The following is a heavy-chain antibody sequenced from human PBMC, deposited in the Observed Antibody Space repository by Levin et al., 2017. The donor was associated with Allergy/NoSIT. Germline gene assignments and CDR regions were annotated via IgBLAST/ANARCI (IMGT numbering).Heavy chain of an antibody. Sequence: SETLSLTCTVSGGSISSSSYYWGWIRQPPGKGLEWIGSIYYSGSTYYNPSLKSRVTISVDTSKNQFSLKLSSVTAADTAVYYCARLSSSWDAFDIWGQGTMVTVSS. CDR1: GGSISSSSYY. D-gene: IGHD6-6*01. CDR2: IYYSGST. J-gene: IGHJ3*02. V-gene: IGHV4-39*01. CDR3: ARLSSSWDAFDI.